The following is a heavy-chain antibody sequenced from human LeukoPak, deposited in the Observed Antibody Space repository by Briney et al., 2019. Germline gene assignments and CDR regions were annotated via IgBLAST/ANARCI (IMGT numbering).Heavy chain of an antibody. CDR1: VGTFSRYT. Sequence: SEKVSCKASVGTFSRYTIIWVRQAPGQGLEWMGRIIPILGIANYAQKFQGRVTITADKSTSTAYMELSRLRSEDTAVYYCARALTPAMAAADYWGQGTLVTVSS. CDR3: ARALTPAMAAADY. CDR2: IIPILGIA. V-gene: IGHV1-69*02. D-gene: IGHD5-18*01. J-gene: IGHJ4*02.